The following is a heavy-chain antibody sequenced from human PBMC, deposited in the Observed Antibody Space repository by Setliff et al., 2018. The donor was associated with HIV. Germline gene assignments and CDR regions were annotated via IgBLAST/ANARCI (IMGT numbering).Heavy chain of an antibody. CDR3: ARGMDYYDTSGYYQYYFDY. Sequence: VASVKVSCKASGYSFTDYYIHWVRRAPGQGLEWMGWINPKSDGTNYAQKFQGWITMTRDTSISTAYMELSRLRSDDTAVYYCARGMDYYDTSGYYQYYFDYWGQGTLVTVSS. CDR2: INPKSDGT. J-gene: IGHJ4*02. D-gene: IGHD3-22*01. CDR1: GYSFTDYY. V-gene: IGHV1-2*04.